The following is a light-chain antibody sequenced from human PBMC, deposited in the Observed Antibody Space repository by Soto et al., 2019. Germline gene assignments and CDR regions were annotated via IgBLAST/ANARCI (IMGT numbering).Light chain of an antibody. CDR2: END. Sequence: QSVLTQTPSISAAPGQTVTISCSGSSFNVGNNYVSWYQQHPGSAPKLLISENDKRPSDVPDRFSGSKSGTTATLGITGLQTGDEADYYCGTWDASLTAGVFGGGTKLTVL. CDR3: GTWDASLTAGV. V-gene: IGLV1-51*02. J-gene: IGLJ3*02. CDR1: SFNVGNNY.